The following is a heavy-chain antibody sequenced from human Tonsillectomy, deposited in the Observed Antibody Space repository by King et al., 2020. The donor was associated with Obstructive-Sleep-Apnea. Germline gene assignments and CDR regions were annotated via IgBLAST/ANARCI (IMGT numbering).Heavy chain of an antibody. CDR2: GNLNSGGT. D-gene: IGHD4-17*01. V-gene: IGHV1-2*02. Sequence: QLVQSGAEVKKPGASVKVSCKASGYTFTGYYIHWVRQAPGQGLEWMGWGNLNSGGTKYAQKFQGRVTMTRDTSISTAYMDLSRLRSDDTAVYYCATVAVATATYYFDYWGQGTLVTVSS. CDR1: GYTFTGYY. J-gene: IGHJ4*02. CDR3: ATVAVATATYYFDY.